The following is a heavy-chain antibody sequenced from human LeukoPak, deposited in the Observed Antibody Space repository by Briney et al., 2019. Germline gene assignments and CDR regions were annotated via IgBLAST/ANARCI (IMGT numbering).Heavy chain of an antibody. D-gene: IGHD1-26*01. V-gene: IGHV5-10-1*01. Sequence: GESLKISCKGSGYSFTNYWISWVRQMPRKGLEWMGRIDPSDSYTNYNPSFQGHVTISADKSISTAYLQWSSLKASDTAMYYCARGHPSGSYYGVDYWGQGTLVTVSS. CDR2: IDPSDSYT. CDR3: ARGHPSGSYYGVDY. CDR1: GYSFTNYW. J-gene: IGHJ4*02.